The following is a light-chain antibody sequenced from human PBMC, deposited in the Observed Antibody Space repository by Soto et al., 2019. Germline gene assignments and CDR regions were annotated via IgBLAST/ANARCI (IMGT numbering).Light chain of an antibody. CDR3: CSYTTSNTRQIV. V-gene: IGLV2-14*01. CDR1: SSDVGGYNY. Sequence: QSVLTQPASVSGSPGQSIPISCTGTSSDVGGYNYVSWYQPHPGKAPKFMIYDVSNRPSGDSNRFSGSKSGNTASLTISGLQAEDEADYYCCSYTTSNTRQIVFGTGTKVTVL. J-gene: IGLJ1*01. CDR2: DVS.